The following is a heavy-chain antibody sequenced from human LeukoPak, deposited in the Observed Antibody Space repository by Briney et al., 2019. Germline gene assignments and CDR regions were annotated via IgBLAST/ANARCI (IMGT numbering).Heavy chain of an antibody. CDR2: IYHSGST. D-gene: IGHD2-15*01. J-gene: IGHJ4*02. CDR1: GYSIGSGYY. CDR3: ARVNTSIVVVVAAVGYFDY. V-gene: IGHV4-38-2*01. Sequence: SETLSLTCAVSGYSIGSGYYWGWIRQPPGKGLEWIGSIYHSGSTYYNPSLKSRVTISVDTSKNQFSLKLSSVTAADTAVYYCARVNTSIVVVVAAVGYFDYWGQGTLVTVSS.